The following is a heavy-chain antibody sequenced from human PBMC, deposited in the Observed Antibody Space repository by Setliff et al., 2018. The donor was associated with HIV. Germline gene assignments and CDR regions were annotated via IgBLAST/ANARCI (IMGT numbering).Heavy chain of an antibody. CDR2: VYYTGSI. CDR1: GGSVGSSSYY. J-gene: IGHJ3*01. V-gene: IGHV4-39*07. CDR3: ARDDSIVLVPAIMRGDGFDF. Sequence: SETLSLTCTVSGGSVGSSSYYWARIRQPPGKGLEWIGSVYYTGSIKYNPSLESRVTISIDTSENQFSLRLTSVTAADTAVYYCARDDSIVLVPAIMRGDGFDFWGQGTMVTVSS. D-gene: IGHD2-2*01.